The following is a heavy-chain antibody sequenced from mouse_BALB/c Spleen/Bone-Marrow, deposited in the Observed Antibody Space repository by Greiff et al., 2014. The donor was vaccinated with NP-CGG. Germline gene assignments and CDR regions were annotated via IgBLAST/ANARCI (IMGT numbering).Heavy chain of an antibody. V-gene: IGHV1-9*01. CDR3: ARGLPLDF. CDR1: GYTFSNYW. Sequence: QVQLKQSGAELMKPGASVKISCKATGYTFSNYWIEWVKQRPGHGLEWIGEILPGSGTTNYNAKFDDKAAFTADTSSNTAYMQLSSLTSEDSAVYYCARGLPLDFWGQGTTLTVSS. D-gene: IGHD2-4*01. CDR2: ILPGSGTT. J-gene: IGHJ2*01.